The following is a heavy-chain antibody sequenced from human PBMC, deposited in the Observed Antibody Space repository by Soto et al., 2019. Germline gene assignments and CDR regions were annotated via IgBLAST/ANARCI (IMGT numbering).Heavy chain of an antibody. CDR2: IRSKTDGGTT. V-gene: IGHV3-15*01. Sequence: PGGSLRLSCAASGFTFTNAWMSWVRQAPGKGLEWVGRIRSKTDGGTTDYAAPVKGRFTISRDDSENTLYLQMDSLKTEDTAVYYCTTDVRWELPPLDYWGQGTLVTVSS. CDR3: TTDVRWELPPLDY. D-gene: IGHD1-26*01. CDR1: GFTFTNAW. J-gene: IGHJ4*02.